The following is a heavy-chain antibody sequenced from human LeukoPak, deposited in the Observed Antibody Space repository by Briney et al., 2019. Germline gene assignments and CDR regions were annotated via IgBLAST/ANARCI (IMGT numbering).Heavy chain of an antibody. V-gene: IGHV3-21*01. D-gene: IGHD1-26*01. CDR1: GFIFSSYS. J-gene: IGHJ4*02. CDR2: ISSSSSYI. CDR3: ARGGEPVGFDY. Sequence: GESLRLSCAVSGFIFSSYSRNWIRQAPGKGLEWVSSISSSSSYIYYADSVKGRFTISRDNAKNSLSLQMNSLRAEDTAVYYCARGGEPVGFDYWGQGTLVTVSS.